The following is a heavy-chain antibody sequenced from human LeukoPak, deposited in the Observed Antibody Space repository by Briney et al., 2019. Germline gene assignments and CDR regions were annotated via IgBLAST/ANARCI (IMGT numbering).Heavy chain of an antibody. V-gene: IGHV4-59*01. CDR1: GGSISSYY. Sequence: SETLSLTCTVSGGSISSYYWSWIRQPPGKGLEWIGYIYNSGSTNYNPSLKSRVTISVDTSKNQFSLKLSSVTAADTAVYYCAREGGYCSGGSCYLPPDYYYMDVWGKGTTVTISS. CDR2: IYNSGST. D-gene: IGHD2-15*01. CDR3: AREGGYCSGGSCYLPPDYYYMDV. J-gene: IGHJ6*03.